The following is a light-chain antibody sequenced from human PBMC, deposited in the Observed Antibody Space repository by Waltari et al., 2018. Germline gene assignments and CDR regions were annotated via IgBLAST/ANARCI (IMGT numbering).Light chain of an antibody. CDR2: EVA. CDR3: CSYAASSTWV. Sequence: QSALTQPASVSGSPGQSITISCTGTSSDVGNYNLVSWYQQHPGKAPKLMIYEVATRPPVVSNRFSGSKSGNTASLTISGLQAEDEADYYCCSYAASSTWVFGGGTKLTVL. V-gene: IGLV2-23*02. CDR1: SSDVGNYNL. J-gene: IGLJ3*02.